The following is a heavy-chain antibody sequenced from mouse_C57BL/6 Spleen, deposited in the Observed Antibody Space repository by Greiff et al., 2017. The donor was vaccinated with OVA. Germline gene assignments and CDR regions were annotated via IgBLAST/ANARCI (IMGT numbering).Heavy chain of an antibody. Sequence: EVKVVESEGGLVQPGSSMKLSCTASGFTFSDYYMAWVRQVPEKGLEWVANINYDGSSTYYLDSLKSRFIISRDNAKNILYLQMSSLKSEDTATYYCAREGLGPYAMDYWGQGTSVTVSS. CDR1: GFTFSDYY. CDR3: AREGLGPYAMDY. CDR2: INYDGSST. J-gene: IGHJ4*01. V-gene: IGHV5-16*01. D-gene: IGHD4-1*01.